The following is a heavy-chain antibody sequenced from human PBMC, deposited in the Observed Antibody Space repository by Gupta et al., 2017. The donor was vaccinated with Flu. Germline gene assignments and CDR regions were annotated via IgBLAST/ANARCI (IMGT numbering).Heavy chain of an antibody. CDR1: GFTFSSYA. V-gene: IGHV3-23*01. CDR3: AKDLFLTMIVVVMSRAFDI. Sequence: EVQLLESGGGLVQPGGSLRLSCAASGFTFSSYAMSWVRQAPGKGLEWVSAISGSGGSTYYADSVKGRFTISRDNSKNTLYLQMNSLRAEDTAVYYCAKDLFLTMIVVVMSRAFDIWGQGTMVTVSS. J-gene: IGHJ3*02. CDR2: ISGSGGST. D-gene: IGHD3-22*01.